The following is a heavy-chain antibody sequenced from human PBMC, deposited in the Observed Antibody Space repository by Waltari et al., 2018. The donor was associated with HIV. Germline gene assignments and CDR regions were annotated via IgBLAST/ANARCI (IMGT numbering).Heavy chain of an antibody. J-gene: IGHJ4*02. V-gene: IGHV3-48*02. CDR3: ARGSARLWDFDY. CDR2: ISRSSSTI. D-gene: IGHD7-27*01. CDR1: GVTFGSYS. Sequence: EVQLVESGGGLVQHGGSLRLSCRASGVTFGSYSMNWVRQAPGKGLEWISYISRSSSTIYYADAVKGRFTVSRDNAKNSLYLQMNSLRDEDTAVYYCARGSARLWDFDYWGQGTLVTVSS.